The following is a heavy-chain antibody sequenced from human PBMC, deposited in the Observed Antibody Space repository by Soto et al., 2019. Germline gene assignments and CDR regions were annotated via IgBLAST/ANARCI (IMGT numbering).Heavy chain of an antibody. CDR2: IKSKTDGGTT. V-gene: IGHV3-15*07. D-gene: IGHD3-3*01. CDR3: TTALRFLEWLSQSYYYYGMDV. J-gene: IGHJ6*02. Sequence: GGSLRLSCAASGFTFSNAWMNWVRQAPGKGLEWVGRIKSKTDGGTTDYAAPVKGRFTISRDDSKNTLYLQMNSLKTEDTAVYYCTTALRFLEWLSQSYYYYGMDVWGQGTTVTVSS. CDR1: GFTFSNAW.